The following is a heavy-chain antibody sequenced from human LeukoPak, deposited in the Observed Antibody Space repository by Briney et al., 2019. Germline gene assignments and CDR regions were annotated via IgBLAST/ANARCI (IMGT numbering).Heavy chain of an antibody. CDR3: ARLTYGYISFDY. D-gene: IGHD5-18*01. J-gene: IGHJ4*02. V-gene: IGHV3-23*01. CDR2: ISGSGGST. CDR1: GFTLSNAW. Sequence: SGGSLRLSCAASGFTLSNAWMNWVRQAPGKGLEWVSAISGSGGSTYYADSVKGRFTISRDNSKNTLYLQMNSLRAEDTAVYYCARLTYGYISFDYWGQGTLVTVSS.